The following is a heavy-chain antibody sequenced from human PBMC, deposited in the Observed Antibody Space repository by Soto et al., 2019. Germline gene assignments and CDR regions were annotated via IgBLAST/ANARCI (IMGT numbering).Heavy chain of an antibody. J-gene: IGHJ4*02. Sequence: PSETLSLTCAVYGGSFSGYYWSWIRQPPGKGLEWIGEINHSGSTNYNPSLKSRVTISVDTSKNQFSLKLSSVTAADTAVYYCARFLYYDILTGYYSTSAHHTYYFAYWGQGTLVPVSS. D-gene: IGHD3-9*01. CDR2: INHSGST. CDR3: ARFLYYDILTGYYSTSAHHTYYFAY. V-gene: IGHV4-34*09. CDR1: GGSFSGYY.